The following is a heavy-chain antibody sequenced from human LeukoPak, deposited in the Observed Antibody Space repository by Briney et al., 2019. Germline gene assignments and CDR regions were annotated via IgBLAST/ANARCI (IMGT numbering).Heavy chain of an antibody. J-gene: IGHJ4*02. D-gene: IGHD2-15*01. V-gene: IGHV4-34*01. CDR2: INHGGST. CDR3: ARRQGLLDY. CDR1: GGSFSGYY. Sequence: PSETLSLTCAVYGGSFSGYYWSWIRQTPGKGLEWIGEINHGGSTDYNPSLESRVTISVDTSKNQFSLQLSSVAAADTAVYYCARRQGLLDYWGQGTLVTVPS.